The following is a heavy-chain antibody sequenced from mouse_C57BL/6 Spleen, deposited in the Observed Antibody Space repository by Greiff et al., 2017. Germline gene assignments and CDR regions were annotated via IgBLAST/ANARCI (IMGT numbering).Heavy chain of an antibody. Sequence: EVQLQQSGPELVKPGASVKISCKASGYTFTDYYMNWVKQSHGKSLEWIGDINPNNGGTSYTQKFKGKATLTVDKSSSTAYMELRSLTSEDAAVYYCARWPYYGSSGYFDYWGQGTTLTVSS. CDR2: INPNNGGT. CDR3: ARWPYYGSSGYFDY. D-gene: IGHD1-1*01. V-gene: IGHV1-26*01. J-gene: IGHJ2*01. CDR1: GYTFTDYY.